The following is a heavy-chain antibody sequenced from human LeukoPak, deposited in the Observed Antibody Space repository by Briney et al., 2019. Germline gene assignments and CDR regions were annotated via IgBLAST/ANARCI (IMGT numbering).Heavy chain of an antibody. J-gene: IGHJ5*02. V-gene: IGHV3-30*04. CDR2: ISYDGSNE. D-gene: IGHD3-9*01. Sequence: WGSLRLSRAASGFTFSSSAMSWVRQAPGKGLEWVAIISYDGSNEYYADSVKGRFTISRDNSKKTLYLQMNSLRAEDTAVYYCAKARLRYFDSNWFDPWGQGTLVTVSS. CDR1: GFTFSSSA. CDR3: AKARLRYFDSNWFDP.